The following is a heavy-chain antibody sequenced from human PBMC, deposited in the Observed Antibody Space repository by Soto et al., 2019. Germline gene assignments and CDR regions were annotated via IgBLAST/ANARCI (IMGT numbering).Heavy chain of an antibody. V-gene: IGHV3-33*01. CDR1: GFTFSSYG. D-gene: IGHD2-2*01. J-gene: IGHJ5*02. CDR2: IWYDGSNK. Sequence: GGSLRLSCAASGFTFSSYGMHWVRQAPGKGLEWVAVIWYDGSNKYYVDSVKGRFTISRDNSKNTLYLQMNSLRAEDTAVYYCARDPTDIVVVPAGGNWFDPWGQGTLVTVSS. CDR3: ARDPTDIVVVPAGGNWFDP.